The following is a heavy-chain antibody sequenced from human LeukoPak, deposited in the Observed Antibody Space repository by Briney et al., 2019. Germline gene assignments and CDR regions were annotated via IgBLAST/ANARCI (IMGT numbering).Heavy chain of an antibody. Sequence: SVKVSYKASGGTFSSYAISWVRPAPGQGLEWMGRIIPILGIANYPQKFQARVTIPADKSTSTAYMELSSLRSEDTAVYYCARPRWLQWKSSFDMWGQGTMVTVSS. J-gene: IGHJ3*02. CDR2: IIPILGIA. D-gene: IGHD5-24*01. CDR3: ARPRWLQWKSSFDM. V-gene: IGHV1-69*04. CDR1: GGTFSSYA.